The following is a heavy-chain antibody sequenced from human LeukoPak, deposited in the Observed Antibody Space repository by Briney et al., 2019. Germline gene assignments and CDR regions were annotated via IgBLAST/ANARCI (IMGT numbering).Heavy chain of an antibody. D-gene: IGHD5-24*01. CDR1: GFTFSSYS. J-gene: IGHJ4*02. CDR2: ISGSGGST. V-gene: IGHV3-23*01. Sequence: GGSLRLSCAASGFTFSSYSMNWVRQAPGKGLEWVSAISGSGGSTYYADSVKGRFTISRDNSKNTLYLQMNSLRAEDTAVYYCAKDPDLEMATDYWGQGTLVTVSS. CDR3: AKDPDLEMATDY.